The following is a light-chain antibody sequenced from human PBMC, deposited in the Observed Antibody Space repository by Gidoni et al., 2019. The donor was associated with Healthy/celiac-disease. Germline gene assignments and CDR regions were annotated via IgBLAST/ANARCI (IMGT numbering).Light chain of an antibody. Sequence: QSALTQPRSVSGSPGPSVTISCTGTSSAVGGYNYVSWYQQHPGKAPKLMIYDVSKRPSGVPDRFSGSKSGNTASLTISGLQAEDEADYYCCSYAGSYTPWVVFGTGTKVTVL. V-gene: IGLV2-11*01. CDR1: SSAVGGYNY. CDR3: CSYAGSYTPWVV. CDR2: DVS. J-gene: IGLJ1*01.